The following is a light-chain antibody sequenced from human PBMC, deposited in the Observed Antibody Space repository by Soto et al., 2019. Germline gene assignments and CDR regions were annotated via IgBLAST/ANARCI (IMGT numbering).Light chain of an antibody. CDR3: QQYDTSPRT. Sequence: EIVFAQAPGPPSLSPRERATLSSRASQSLRTNSLAWYQQKPGQAPRLLISGVYSRAAGIPDRFSGSGSGTDFTLTISRLEPEDFAVYYCQQYDTSPRTFGQGAKVDIK. J-gene: IGKJ1*01. V-gene: IGKV3-20*01. CDR2: GVY. CDR1: QSLRTNS.